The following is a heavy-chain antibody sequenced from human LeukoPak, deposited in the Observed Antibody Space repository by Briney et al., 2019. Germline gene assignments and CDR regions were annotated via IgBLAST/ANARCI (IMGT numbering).Heavy chain of an antibody. CDR3: AKNPYGSGSSSYYFDY. J-gene: IGHJ4*02. V-gene: IGHV3-23*01. Sequence: HSGGSLRLSCVVSGISLSNYAMTWVRQAPGKGLEWVSYISERGGSTTYADSVKGRFTISRDTSLNTLYLQMNSLRAEDTAVYYCAKNPYGSGSSSYYFDYWGQGTLVAVSS. CDR1: GISLSNYA. CDR2: ISERGGST. D-gene: IGHD3-10*01.